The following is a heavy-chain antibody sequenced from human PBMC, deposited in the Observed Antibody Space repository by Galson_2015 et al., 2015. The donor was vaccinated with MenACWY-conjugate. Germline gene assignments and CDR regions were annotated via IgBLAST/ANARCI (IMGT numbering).Heavy chain of an antibody. J-gene: IGHJ4*02. Sequence: SISSSSTYIYYADSVKGRFTISGDNAKNSLYLQMNSLRAEDTAVYYCARVGYGESVTPDDYWGRGTLVTVSS. CDR2: ISSSSTYI. CDR3: ARVGYGESVTPDDY. V-gene: IGHV3-21*01. D-gene: IGHD4-17*01.